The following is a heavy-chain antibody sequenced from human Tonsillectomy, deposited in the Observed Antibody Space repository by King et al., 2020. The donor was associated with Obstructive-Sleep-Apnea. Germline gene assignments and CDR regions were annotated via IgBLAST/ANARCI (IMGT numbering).Heavy chain of an antibody. CDR3: ARGSSSWYPDYFDF. V-gene: IGHV4-34*01. CDR2: INHSGST. D-gene: IGHD6-13*01. J-gene: IGHJ4*02. Sequence: QVQLQQWGAGLLKPSETLSLTCAVSGGSFSDYYWSWIRQPPGKGLEWIGEINHSGSTNSNPSLKSRVTISVDTSKNQFSLKLSSVTAADTAVYYCARGSSSWYPDYFDFWGQGTLVTVSS. CDR1: GGSFSDYY.